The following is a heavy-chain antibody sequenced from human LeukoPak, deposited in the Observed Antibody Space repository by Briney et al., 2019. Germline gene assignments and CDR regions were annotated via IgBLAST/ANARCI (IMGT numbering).Heavy chain of an antibody. CDR3: ARQIASAGTTGFDF. D-gene: IGHD6-13*01. CDR2: IYSTGST. CDR1: GGSISSYY. V-gene: IGHV4-4*07. J-gene: IGHJ4*02. Sequence: SETLSLTCTVSGGSISSYYWSWIRQPAGKGLEWIGRIYSTGSTNYNPSLKSRVTMSVDTSKNQFSLRLRSVTAADTAVYYCARQIASAGTTGFDFWGQGALVTVSS.